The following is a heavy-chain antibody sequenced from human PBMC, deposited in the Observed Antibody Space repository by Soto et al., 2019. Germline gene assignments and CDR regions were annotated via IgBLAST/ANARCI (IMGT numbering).Heavy chain of an antibody. J-gene: IGHJ5*02. CDR2: IIPIFGTA. Sequence: GASVKVSCKASGYTFTSYGISWVRQAPGQGLEWMGGIIPIFGTANYAQKIQGRVTITADESTSTAYMELSSLRSEDTAAYSCARVGYGRPFPDPPYNWFDAWGQGTQVTVSS. CDR1: GYTFTSYG. V-gene: IGHV1-69*13. D-gene: IGHD6-13*01. CDR3: ARVGYGRPFPDPPYNWFDA.